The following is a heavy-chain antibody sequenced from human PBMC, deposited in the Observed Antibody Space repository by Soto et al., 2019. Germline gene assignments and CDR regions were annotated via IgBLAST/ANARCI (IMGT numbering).Heavy chain of an antibody. CDR1: GFTISSYA. D-gene: IGHD2-15*01. CDR3: ARDARYCSGGSCPFDY. Sequence: LRLSCAASGFTISSYAMHWVRQAPGKGLEWVAVISYDGSNKYYADSVKGRFTISRDNSKNTLYLQMNSLRAEDTAVYYCARDARYCSGGSCPFDYWGQGTLVTVSS. V-gene: IGHV3-30-3*01. J-gene: IGHJ4*02. CDR2: ISYDGSNK.